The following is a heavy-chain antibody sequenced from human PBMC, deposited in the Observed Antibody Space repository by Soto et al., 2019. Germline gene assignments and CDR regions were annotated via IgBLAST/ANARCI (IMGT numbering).Heavy chain of an antibody. D-gene: IGHD3-16*02. CDR3: ARSARYDYVWGSYRGFDP. V-gene: IGHV1-18*04. CDR1: GYTFTSYG. Sequence: QVQLVQSGAEVKKPGASVKVSCKASGYTFTSYGISWVRQAPGQGLEWMGWISAYNGNTNYAQKLQGRVTMTTDTAPSTAYMELRSLRSDDTAVYYWARSARYDYVWGSYRGFDPWGQGTLVTVSS. J-gene: IGHJ5*02. CDR2: ISAYNGNT.